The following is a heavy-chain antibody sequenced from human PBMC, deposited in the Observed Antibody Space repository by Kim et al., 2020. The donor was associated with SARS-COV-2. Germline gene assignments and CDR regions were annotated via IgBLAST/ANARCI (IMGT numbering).Heavy chain of an antibody. CDR3: ARLSGMYSRNDAFDI. D-gene: IGHD6-13*01. Sequence: GESLKISCKGSGYSFTSYWIGWVRQMPGKGLEWMGIIYPGDSDTRYSPSFQGQVTISADKSISTAYLQWSSLKASDTAMYYCARLSGMYSRNDAFDIWGQGTMVTVSS. V-gene: IGHV5-51*01. CDR1: GYSFTSYW. CDR2: IYPGDSDT. J-gene: IGHJ3*02.